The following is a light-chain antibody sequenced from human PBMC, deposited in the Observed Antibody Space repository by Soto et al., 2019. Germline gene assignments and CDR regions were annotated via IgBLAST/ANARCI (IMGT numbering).Light chain of an antibody. J-gene: IGLJ3*02. Sequence: SYVLTQPPSVSVAPGKTARIPCGGDNIGRRNVHWYQQKPGQAPVLVIYFDKDRPSGIPERFSGSNSGNTATLTISRVEAGDEADYYCQVWDSSSDPRGVFGGGPKVTVL. CDR1: NIGRRN. V-gene: IGLV3-21*01. CDR2: FDK. CDR3: QVWDSSSDPRGV.